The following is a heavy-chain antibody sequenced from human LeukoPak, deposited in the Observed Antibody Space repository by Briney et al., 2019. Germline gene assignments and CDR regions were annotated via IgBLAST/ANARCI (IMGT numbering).Heavy chain of an antibody. CDR2: IYYSGST. D-gene: IGHD6-13*01. CDR3: AVLAAAVDYFDY. J-gene: IGHJ4*02. V-gene: IGHV4-30-4*08. CDR1: GGSISSGGYY. Sequence: SQTLSLTCTVSGGSISSGGYYWSWIRQHPGKGLEWIGYIYYSGSTYYNPSLKSRVTISVDTSKNQFSLKLSSVTAADTAVYYCAVLAAAVDYFDYWGQGTLVTVSS.